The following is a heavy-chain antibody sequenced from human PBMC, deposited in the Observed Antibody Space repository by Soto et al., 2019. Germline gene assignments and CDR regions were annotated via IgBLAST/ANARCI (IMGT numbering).Heavy chain of an antibody. CDR2: ISWNSGNI. Sequence: EVQLVESGGGLVQPGRSLRLSCAASGFTFDDYAMHWVRQAPGKGLEWVSGISWNSGNIHYADSVKGRFTISRDNAKNSLYLQMNSLRDEDTALYYCAKDYGAVVAVTASWGQGTLGTVSS. J-gene: IGHJ4*02. V-gene: IGHV3-9*01. CDR1: GFTFDDYA. CDR3: AKDYGAVVAVTAS. D-gene: IGHD2-15*01.